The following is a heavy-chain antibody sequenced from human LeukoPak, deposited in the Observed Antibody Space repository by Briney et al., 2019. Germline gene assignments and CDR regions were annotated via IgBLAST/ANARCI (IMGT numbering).Heavy chain of an antibody. CDR1: GGTFSSYA. D-gene: IGHD6-13*01. J-gene: IGHJ3*02. V-gene: IGHV1-69*05. CDR3: ARDRGTAGAFDI. CDR2: IIPIFGTA. Sequence: SVKVSCKASGGTFSSYAISWVRQAPGQGLEWIARIIPIFGTANYAQKFQGRVTITTDESTSTAYMELSSLRSEDTAVYYCARDRGTAGAFDIWGQGTMVTVSS.